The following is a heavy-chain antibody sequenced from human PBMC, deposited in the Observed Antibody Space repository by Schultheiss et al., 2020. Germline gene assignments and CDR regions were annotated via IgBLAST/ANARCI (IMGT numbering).Heavy chain of an antibody. D-gene: IGHD7-27*01. V-gene: IGHV3-48*04. CDR3: ARDNSGLRRGAFDI. CDR2: ISWNSGSI. CDR1: GFTFSNAW. J-gene: IGHJ3*02. Sequence: GGSLRLSCAASGFTFSNAWMSWVRQAPGKGLEWVSGISWNSGSIGYADSVKGRFTISRDNAKNSLYLQMNSLRAEDTAVYYCARDNSGLRRGAFDIWGQGTMVTVSS.